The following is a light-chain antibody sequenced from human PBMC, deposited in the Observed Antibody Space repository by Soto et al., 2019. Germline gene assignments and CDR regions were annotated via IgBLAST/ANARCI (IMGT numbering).Light chain of an antibody. J-gene: IGLJ1*01. Sequence: QSVLTQPASVSGSPGQSITISCSGASSDIGPYDYVSWYQHHPGRAPKLLIYEVSNRPSGVSYRFSGSKSGNTASLTISGLQAEDEGDYYCTTFAPGRIYVFGSGTKLTVL. CDR3: TTFAPGRIYV. CDR2: EVS. CDR1: SSDIGPYDY. V-gene: IGLV2-14*01.